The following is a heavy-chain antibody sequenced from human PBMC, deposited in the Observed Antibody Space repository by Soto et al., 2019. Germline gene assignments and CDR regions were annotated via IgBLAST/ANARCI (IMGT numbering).Heavy chain of an antibody. CDR3: ARARGGNLYYFDF. J-gene: IGHJ4*02. CDR2: ISTSSSYI. V-gene: IGHV3-21*06. D-gene: IGHD2-15*01. Sequence: GGSLRLSCAASGFTFSTYSMNWVRQAPGKGLEWVSSISTSSSYIYYADSVRGRFTISRDNAKNSLYLQMDSLRAEDTAVFYCARARGGNLYYFDFWGQGTLVTVSS. CDR1: GFTFSTYS.